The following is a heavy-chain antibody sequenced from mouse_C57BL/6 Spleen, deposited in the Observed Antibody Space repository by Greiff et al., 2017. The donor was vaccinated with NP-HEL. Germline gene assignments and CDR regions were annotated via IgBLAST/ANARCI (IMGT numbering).Heavy chain of an antibody. Sequence: QVQLQQPGAELVKPGASVKLSCKASGYTFTSYWMHWVKQRPGHGLEWIGMIHPNSGSTNYNEKFKGKAILTVAKSSSTAYMQLSSLTSEDSAVYYCARSNDYGSTDYFDYGGQGTTLTVSS. CDR1: GYTFTSYW. CDR3: ARSNDYGSTDYFDY. V-gene: IGHV1-64*01. D-gene: IGHD1-1*01. J-gene: IGHJ2*01. CDR2: IHPNSGST.